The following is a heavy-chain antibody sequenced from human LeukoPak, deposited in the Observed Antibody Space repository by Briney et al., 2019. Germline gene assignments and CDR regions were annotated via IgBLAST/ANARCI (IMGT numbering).Heavy chain of an antibody. CDR1: GYTFTSYG. J-gene: IGHJ4*02. V-gene: IGHV1-18*01. D-gene: IGHD1-26*01. Sequence: ASVKVPCKASGYTFTSYGISWVRQAPGQGLEWMGWISAYNGNTNYAQKLQGRVTMTTDTSTSTAYMELRSLRSDDTAVYYCASWPLVGEDDYWGQGTLVTVSS. CDR2: ISAYNGNT. CDR3: ASWPLVGEDDY.